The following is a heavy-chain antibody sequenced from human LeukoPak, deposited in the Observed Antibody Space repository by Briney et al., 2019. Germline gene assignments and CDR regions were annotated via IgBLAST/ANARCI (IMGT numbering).Heavy chain of an antibody. CDR2: VNHSGSS. CDR3: SRGRAVGGHIMGHIAAAGTTPYYFDP. D-gene: IGHD6-13*01. Sequence: SETLSLTCAVYGGSFTGCYWSWSRQPPGKGLEWVGEVNHSGSSNYNPSLKIRVSISVDTSKNQFSLNLSPVTAPDTAVEYCSRGRAVGGHIMGHIAAAGTTPYYFDPWGQGTLVTVSS. J-gene: IGHJ4*02. V-gene: IGHV4-34*01. CDR1: GGSFTGCY.